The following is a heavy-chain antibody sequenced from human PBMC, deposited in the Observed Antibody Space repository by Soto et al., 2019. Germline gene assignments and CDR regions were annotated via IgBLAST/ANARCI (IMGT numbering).Heavy chain of an antibody. CDR2: MNPNSGNT. CDR3: ARSRSSSGWYQGY. CDR1: GYTFTSYD. D-gene: IGHD6-19*01. J-gene: IGHJ4*02. Sequence: QVQLVQSGAEVKKPGASVKVSCKASGYTFTSYDINWVRQATGQGLERMGWMNPNSGNTGYAQKFQGRVTMTRNTSISTDYMELSSLRSEDTAVYYCARSRSSSGWYQGYWGQGTLVTVSS. V-gene: IGHV1-8*01.